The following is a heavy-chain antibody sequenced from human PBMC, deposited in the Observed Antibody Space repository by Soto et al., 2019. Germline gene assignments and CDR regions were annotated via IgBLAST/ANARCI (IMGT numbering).Heavy chain of an antibody. CDR1: GGSISSSSYY. Sequence: SETLSLTCTVSGGSISSSSYYWGWIRQPPGKGLEWIGSIYYSGSTYYNPSLKSRVTISVDTSKNQFSLKLSSVTAADTAVYYCARQSGLYYYYYMDVWGKGTTVTVSS. V-gene: IGHV4-39*01. CDR3: ARQSGLYYYYYMDV. J-gene: IGHJ6*03. CDR2: IYYSGST. D-gene: IGHD3-10*01.